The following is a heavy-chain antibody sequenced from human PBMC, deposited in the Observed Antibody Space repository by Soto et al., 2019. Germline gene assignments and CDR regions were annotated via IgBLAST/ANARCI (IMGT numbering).Heavy chain of an antibody. J-gene: IGHJ1*01. D-gene: IGHD1-26*01. Sequence: SETLSLTCTVSGGSISSYYWSWIRQAPGKGLEWIGFIYNSGRGSTGSNPSLSSRVTFSIDTSKNQFSLKLSSVTAADTAVYYCARHSGSYYGPEYFQHWGQGTPVTVSS. V-gene: IGHV4-59*01. CDR3: ARHSGSYYGPEYFQH. CDR2: IYNSGRGST. CDR1: GGSISSYY.